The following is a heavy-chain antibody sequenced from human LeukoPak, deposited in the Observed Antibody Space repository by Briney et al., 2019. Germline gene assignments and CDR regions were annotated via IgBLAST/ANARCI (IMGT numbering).Heavy chain of an antibody. V-gene: IGHV5-51*01. CDR1: GYSFTSYW. CDR2: IYPGDSDT. D-gene: IGHD3-3*01. CDR3: ARLDDRERFLEWLLSASGVDY. J-gene: IGHJ4*02. Sequence: GESLKISCKGSGYSFTSYWIGWVRQMPGKGLEWMGIIYPGDSDTRYSPSFQGQVTISADKSISTAYLQWSSLKASDTAMYYCARLDDRERFLEWLLSASGVDYWGQGTLVTVSS.